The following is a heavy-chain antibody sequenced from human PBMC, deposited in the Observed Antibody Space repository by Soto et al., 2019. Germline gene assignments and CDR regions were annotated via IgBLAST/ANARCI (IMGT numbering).Heavy chain of an antibody. CDR2: IYYSGST. V-gene: IGHV4-59*01. J-gene: IGHJ3*02. D-gene: IGHD5-18*01. CDR1: GGSISSYY. Sequence: SETLSLTCTVSGGSISSYYWSWIRQPPGKGLEWIGYIYYSGSTNYNPSLKSRVTISVDTSKNQFSLKLSSVTAADTAVYYCARDYGSIQLWQQRQAPGAFDIWGQGTMVTVS. CDR3: ARDYGSIQLWQQRQAPGAFDI.